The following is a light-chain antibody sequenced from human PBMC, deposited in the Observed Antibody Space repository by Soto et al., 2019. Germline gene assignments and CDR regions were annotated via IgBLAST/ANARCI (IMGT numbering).Light chain of an antibody. V-gene: IGKV1-16*01. CDR3: QQYNNYWT. J-gene: IGKJ1*01. Sequence: DIQMTQSPSSLSASVGDRVSITCRASQGIGNYLAWYQQRPGKVPKLLIYAASSLQSGVPSRFSGSGSGTEFTLTISSLQPDDFATYYCQQYNNYWTFGQGTKVDIK. CDR2: AAS. CDR1: QGIGNY.